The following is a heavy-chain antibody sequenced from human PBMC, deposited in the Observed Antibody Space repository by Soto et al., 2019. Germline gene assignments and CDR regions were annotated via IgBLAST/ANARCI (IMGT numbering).Heavy chain of an antibody. CDR1: GFTFSSYA. CDR2: ISGSDDST. D-gene: IGHD6-6*01. Sequence: EVQLLESGGGLVQPGESLRLSCAASGFTFSSYAMSWVRQAPGKGLEWVSVISGSDDSTYYADSVKGRFTISRDNSKNTMYLQMNSLRDEDTAVYYCAKSSSSSKFDYWGQGTLVTVSS. CDR3: AKSSSSSKFDY. V-gene: IGHV3-23*01. J-gene: IGHJ4*02.